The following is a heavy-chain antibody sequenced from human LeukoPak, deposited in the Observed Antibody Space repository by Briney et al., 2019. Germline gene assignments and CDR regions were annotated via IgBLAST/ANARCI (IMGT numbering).Heavy chain of an antibody. CDR3: ASSTVTDAGFDY. CDR2: IYYSGST. Sequence: SETLSLTCTVSGVSSGSYYWTWIRQPPGKGLEWIGYIYYSGSTKYNPSLKSRVTISVDTSKNQFSLKVSSVTAADTAVYYCASSTVTDAGFDYWGQGTLVTVSS. J-gene: IGHJ4*02. CDR1: GVSSGSYY. D-gene: IGHD4-11*01. V-gene: IGHV4-59*01.